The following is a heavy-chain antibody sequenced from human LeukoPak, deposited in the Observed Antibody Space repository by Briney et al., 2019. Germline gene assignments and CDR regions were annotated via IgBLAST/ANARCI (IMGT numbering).Heavy chain of an antibody. CDR3: ARAELSGGFDP. V-gene: IGHV4-4*09. D-gene: IGHD1-26*01. J-gene: IGHJ5*02. CDR1: GGSISSYY. Sequence: SETLSLTCTVSGGSISSYYWSWIRQPPGKGLEWIGYIYTSGSTNYNPSLKSRVTTSVDTSKNQFSMKLNSVTAADTAVYYCARAELSGGFDPWGQGTLVTVSS. CDR2: IYTSGST.